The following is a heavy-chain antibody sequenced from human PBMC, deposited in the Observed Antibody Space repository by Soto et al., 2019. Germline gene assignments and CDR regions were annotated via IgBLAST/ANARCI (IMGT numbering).Heavy chain of an antibody. Sequence: QVQLVQSGAEVKKPGASVKVSCKASGYTFTGYYMHWVRQAPGQGLEWMGWINPNSGGTNYAQKFQGWVTMTRDTSISTAYMELSRLRSDDTAVYYCARDGSGRFLEWLLHFDYWGQGTLVTVSS. CDR3: ARDGSGRFLEWLLHFDY. CDR1: GYTFTGYY. J-gene: IGHJ4*02. D-gene: IGHD3-3*01. CDR2: INPNSGGT. V-gene: IGHV1-2*04.